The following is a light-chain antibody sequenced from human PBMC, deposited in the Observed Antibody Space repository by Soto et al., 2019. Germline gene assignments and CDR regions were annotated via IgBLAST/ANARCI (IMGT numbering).Light chain of an antibody. CDR1: QSLSSND. J-gene: IGKJ3*01. V-gene: IGKV3-20*01. CDR3: QHYGRSAIFT. Sequence: EIVWTQSPGTLSLSPGERATLSCRASQSLSSNDLAWYQQKPGQAPRLLIYGASSMASGIPDRFSGSGSGTAFTLTSSSLEPEDCAVYYCQHYGRSAIFTLGPGTTVD. CDR2: GAS.